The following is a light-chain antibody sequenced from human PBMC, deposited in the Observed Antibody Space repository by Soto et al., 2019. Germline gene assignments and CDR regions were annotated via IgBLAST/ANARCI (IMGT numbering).Light chain of an antibody. CDR2: GAS. CDR1: QGISNY. CDR3: QKYNSAPFT. J-gene: IGKJ3*01. Sequence: DIQMTQSPSSLSASVGDRVTITCRASQGISNYLAWDQQKPGKVPELLIYGASTLKSGVSSRFSGSGSGTDFTLTISSLQPENVATYYCQKYNSAPFTFGPGTKVDIK. V-gene: IGKV1-27*01.